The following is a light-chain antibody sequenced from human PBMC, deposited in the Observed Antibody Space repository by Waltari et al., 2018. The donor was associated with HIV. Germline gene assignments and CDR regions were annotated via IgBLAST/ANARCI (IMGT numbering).Light chain of an antibody. V-gene: IGKV3-20*01. CDR1: QGVGSNY. J-gene: IGKJ4*01. Sequence: EIVLTQSPGTLSLSPGARATLSCRASQGVGSNYLAWYQQEPGQAPRLLIYGASSRAPGVPDTFSGSGSGTDFTLTISRLELEDFAVYYCQHYGSSPLTFGGGTKVEIK. CDR2: GAS. CDR3: QHYGSSPLT.